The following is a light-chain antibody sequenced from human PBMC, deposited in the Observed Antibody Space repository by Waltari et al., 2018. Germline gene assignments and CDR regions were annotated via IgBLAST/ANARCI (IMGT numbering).Light chain of an antibody. CDR2: EVN. Sequence: QSALSQPASVSGSPGQSIPISCTGTTRDVGMYKLVSWYHQHPGTVPKLILFEVNKRPSGVSNRFSGSKSGNTASLTISGLQPEDEADYYCCSYASDITLVFGGGTKLTVL. CDR1: TRDVGMYKL. V-gene: IGLV2-23*02. CDR3: CSYASDITLV. J-gene: IGLJ3*02.